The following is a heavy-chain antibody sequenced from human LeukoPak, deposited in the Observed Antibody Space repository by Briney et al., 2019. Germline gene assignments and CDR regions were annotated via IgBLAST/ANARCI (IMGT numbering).Heavy chain of an antibody. J-gene: IGHJ4*02. CDR2: LSAYSGDT. CDR3: TRGAGVAARRGFDY. CDR1: GYSFTNYG. D-gene: IGHD6-6*01. Sequence: ASVRVSCKTSGYSFTNYGITWVRQAPGQGLEWMGWLSAYSGDTDFAQKLQGRLTMTTDTSTTTAYMELNSLRSDDTAVYYCTRGAGVAARRGFDYWGQGTLVTVSS. V-gene: IGHV1-18*01.